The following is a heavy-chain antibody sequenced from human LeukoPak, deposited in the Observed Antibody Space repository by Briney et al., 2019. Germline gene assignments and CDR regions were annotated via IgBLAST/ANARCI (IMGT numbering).Heavy chain of an antibody. CDR2: VNTVSSYI. J-gene: IGHJ4*02. V-gene: IGHV3-21*01. D-gene: IGHD3-22*01. CDR3: ARLRRNSDSSGYFYYYDY. Sequence: PGGSLRLSCAASGFSFSSYSFNWVRQAPGKGLEWVSSVNTVSSYIYYADSVKGRFTISRDNAKNSVYLQMDSLRAEDTAVYYCARLRRNSDSSGYFYYYDYWGQGTLVTVSS. CDR1: GFSFSSYS.